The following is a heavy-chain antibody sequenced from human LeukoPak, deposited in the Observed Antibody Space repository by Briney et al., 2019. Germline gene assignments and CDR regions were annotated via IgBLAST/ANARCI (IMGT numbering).Heavy chain of an antibody. D-gene: IGHD2-8*01. V-gene: IGHV5-51*01. J-gene: IGHJ4*02. CDR2: IYPGDSDT. Sequence: GESLKISCKGSGYSLTSYWIGWVRQMPGKGLEWMGIIYPGDSDTRYSPSFQGQVTISADKSISTAYLQWSSLKASDAAMYYCARHGPLDGVPFDYWGQGTLVTVSS. CDR1: GYSLTSYW. CDR3: ARHGPLDGVPFDY.